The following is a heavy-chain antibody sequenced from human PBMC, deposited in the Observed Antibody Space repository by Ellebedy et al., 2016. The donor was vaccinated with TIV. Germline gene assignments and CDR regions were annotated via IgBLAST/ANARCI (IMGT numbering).Heavy chain of an antibody. CDR1: GDSVSSNSAA. Sequence: SQTLSLTCAISGDSVSSNSAAWTWIRQSPSRGLEWLGRTYYRSKWYDDYAESVKSRITINPDTSKNQLSLQLNSVTPGDMAVYYCARSVWSGACDYWGQGTLVTVSS. J-gene: IGHJ4*02. CDR2: TYYRSKWYD. D-gene: IGHD6-19*01. V-gene: IGHV6-1*01. CDR3: ARSVWSGACDY.